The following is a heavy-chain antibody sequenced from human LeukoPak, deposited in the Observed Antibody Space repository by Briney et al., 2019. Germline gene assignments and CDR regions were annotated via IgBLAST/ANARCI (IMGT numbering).Heavy chain of an antibody. CDR2: IIRDGGTT. V-gene: IGHV3-74*01. CDR1: GFTFSSYW. D-gene: IGHD3-16*01. J-gene: IGHJ5*02. CDR3: ARVLVGGYWFDP. Sequence: GGSLRLSCAASGFTFSSYWMHWVRQAPGKGLMWVSRIIRDGGTTSYAGSVKGRFTISRDNAKNTLYLQMNSLTAEDTALYYCARVLVGGYWFDPWGQGTLVTVSS.